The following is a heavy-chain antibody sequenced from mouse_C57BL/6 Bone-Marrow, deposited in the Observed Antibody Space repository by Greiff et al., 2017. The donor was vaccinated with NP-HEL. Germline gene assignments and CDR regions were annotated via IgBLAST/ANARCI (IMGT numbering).Heavy chain of an antibody. CDR1: GYTFPDYY. CDR3: ARSILFDY. V-gene: IGHV1-76*01. D-gene: IGHD5-1-1*01. CDR2: IYPGSGNT. J-gene: IGHJ2*01. Sequence: QVQLQQSGAELVRPGASVKLSCKASGYTFPDYYINWVKQRPGQGLEWIASIYPGSGNTYYNEKFKGKATLTAEKSSSSAYMQLSSLTSEDCAVYFCARSILFDYWGQGTTLTVSS.